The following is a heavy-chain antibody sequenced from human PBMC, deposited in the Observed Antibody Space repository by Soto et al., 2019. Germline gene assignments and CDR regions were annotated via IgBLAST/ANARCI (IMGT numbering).Heavy chain of an antibody. CDR1: GASISSYY. CDR2: MHYSGTT. D-gene: IGHD6-13*01. CDR3: SAGNDY. J-gene: IGHJ4*02. V-gene: IGHV4-59*01. Sequence: QVQLQESGPGLVKPSETLSLTCTVSGASISSYYWNWIRQPPGKGLEWIGNMHYSGTTNYNPSLRSRVTVSVDTSKNHFSLKLSSVTAADTAVYYCSAGNDYWGQGTLVTVSS.